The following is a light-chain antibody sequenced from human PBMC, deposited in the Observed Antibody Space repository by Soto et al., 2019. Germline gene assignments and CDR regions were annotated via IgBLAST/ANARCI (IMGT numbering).Light chain of an antibody. J-gene: IGLJ1*01. V-gene: IGLV2-23*02. CDR3: CSYAGSSTLYV. CDR1: SRDVGSYNL. CDR2: EVS. Sequence: QSVLTQPASVSGSPGQSITISCTGTSRDVGSYNLVSWYQQHPGKAPKLMIYEVSERPSGVSNRFSGSKSGNTASLTISGLQAEDEADYYCCSYAGSSTLYVFGTGTKVTVL.